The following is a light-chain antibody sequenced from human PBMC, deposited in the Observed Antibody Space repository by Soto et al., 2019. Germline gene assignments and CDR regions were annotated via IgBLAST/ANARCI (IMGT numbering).Light chain of an antibody. V-gene: IGKV1-5*01. J-gene: IGKJ5*01. CDR2: DAS. CDR1: QFISSW. Sequence: DIQMTQSPSTLSGSVGDRVTITCRASQFISSWLAWYQQKPGKAPKLLIYDASSLQRGVPSRFSGSGSGTEFTLTISSLQPDDFATYYCQQYYSYPITFGQGTLLEIK. CDR3: QQYYSYPIT.